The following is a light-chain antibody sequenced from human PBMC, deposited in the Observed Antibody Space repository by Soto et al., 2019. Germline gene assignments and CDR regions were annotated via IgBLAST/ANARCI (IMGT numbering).Light chain of an antibody. Sequence: QSVLTQPPSVSGAPGQRVTISCTGSSSNIGAGYDVLWYQQLPGTAPKLLIYGNTNRPSGVPDRFSGSKSGTSASLAITGLQTEDEADYYCQSYDTSLTTLVFGGGTKVTVL. J-gene: IGLJ2*01. V-gene: IGLV1-40*01. CDR2: GNT. CDR1: SSNIGAGYD. CDR3: QSYDTSLTTLV.